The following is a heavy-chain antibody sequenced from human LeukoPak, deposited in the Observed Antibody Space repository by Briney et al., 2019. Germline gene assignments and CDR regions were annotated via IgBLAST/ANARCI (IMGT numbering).Heavy chain of an antibody. CDR2: ISYDGTYK. CDR3: ARDLWGASYYYGMDV. Sequence: GGSLRLSCAASGFTFTTYGMHWVRQAPGKGLEWVAIISYDGTYKYYVDSVKGRFTISRDNSKNTLYLQMNSLRAEDTAVYYCARDLWGASYYYGMDVWGQGTTVTVSS. V-gene: IGHV3-30*03. D-gene: IGHD1-26*01. CDR1: GFTFTTYG. J-gene: IGHJ6*02.